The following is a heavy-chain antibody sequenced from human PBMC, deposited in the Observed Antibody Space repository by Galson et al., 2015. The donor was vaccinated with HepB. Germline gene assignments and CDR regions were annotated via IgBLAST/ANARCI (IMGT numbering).Heavy chain of an antibody. Sequence: SVKVSCKASGYTFTSYGISWVRQAPGQGLEWMGWISAHNGDTNYAQKFQGRVTMTTDTSTSTAYMEMRSLRSDETAVYYCARDQRRWEPDRYYYGMDVWGQGTTVTVSS. CDR1: GYTFTSYG. J-gene: IGHJ6*02. V-gene: IGHV1-18*04. CDR2: ISAHNGDT. CDR3: ARDQRRWEPDRYYYGMDV. D-gene: IGHD1-26*01.